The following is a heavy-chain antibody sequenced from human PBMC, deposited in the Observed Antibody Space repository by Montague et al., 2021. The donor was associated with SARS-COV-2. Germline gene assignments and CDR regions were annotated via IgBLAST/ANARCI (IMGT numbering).Heavy chain of an antibody. J-gene: IGHJ3*02. CDR2: IYYSGST. Sequence: SETLSLTCTLSGGSISSYYWSWIRQPPGKGLEWIGYIYYSGSTNCNPSLKSRVTISVDTSKNQFSLRLSSVTAADTAVYYCARGSGWMGNAFDIWGQGTMVTVSS. CDR3: ARGSGWMGNAFDI. D-gene: IGHD6-19*01. V-gene: IGHV4-59*01. CDR1: GGSISSYY.